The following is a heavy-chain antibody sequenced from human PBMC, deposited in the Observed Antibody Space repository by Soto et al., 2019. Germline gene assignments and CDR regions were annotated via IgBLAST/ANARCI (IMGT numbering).Heavy chain of an antibody. CDR2: IYYSGST. V-gene: IGHV4-31*03. Sequence: QVQLQESGPGLVKPSQTLSLTCTVSGGSISSGGYYWSWIRQHPGKGLEWIGYIYYSGSTYYNPSLKSRVTISVDTSKNQFSLKLSSVTAADTAVYYCARDRSHCSGGSGYEKYYYGMDVWGQGTTVTVSS. CDR1: GGSISSGGYY. CDR3: ARDRSHCSGGSGYEKYYYGMDV. J-gene: IGHJ6*02. D-gene: IGHD2-15*01.